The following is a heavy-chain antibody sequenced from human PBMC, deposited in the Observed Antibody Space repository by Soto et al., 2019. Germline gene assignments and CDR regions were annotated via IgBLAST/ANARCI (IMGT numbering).Heavy chain of an antibody. CDR2: INSDGSST. CDR3: AREAALAAAVFDY. D-gene: IGHD6-13*01. J-gene: IGHJ4*02. Sequence: EVQLVESGGGLVQPGGSLRLSCAASGFTFSSYWMHWVRQAPGKGLVWVSRINSDGSSTSYADSVKGRFTISRDNAKNTLYLQMNSLRAEDPAVYYCAREAALAAAVFDYWGQGTLVTVSS. V-gene: IGHV3-74*01. CDR1: GFTFSSYW.